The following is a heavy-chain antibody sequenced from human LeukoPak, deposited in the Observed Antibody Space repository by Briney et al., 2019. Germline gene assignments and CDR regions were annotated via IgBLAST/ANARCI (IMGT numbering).Heavy chain of an antibody. CDR2: ISGNNANT. D-gene: IGHD3-22*01. CDR3: ARLILDRTGFYYFDY. CDR1: GYTFSTYA. J-gene: IGHJ4*02. V-gene: IGHV1-18*01. Sequence: GASVKVSCKASGYTFSTYAVIWVRQAPGQGLQWMGWISGNNANTIYARNFQGRVTMTTDTSTNSAYMELRSLRSDDSAVYYCARLILDRTGFYYFDYWGQGTPVTVSS.